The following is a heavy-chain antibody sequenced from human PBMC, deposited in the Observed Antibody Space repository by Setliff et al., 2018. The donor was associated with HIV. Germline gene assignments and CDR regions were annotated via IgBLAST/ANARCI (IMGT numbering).Heavy chain of an antibody. V-gene: IGHV4-39*07. CDR1: GYSISRSSYY. J-gene: IGHJ6*02. CDR3: ARDNYYNFWSGYWGMDV. Sequence: SETLSLTCAVSGYSISRSSYYWNWIRQPPGKTLEWIGNINHRGATSYNPSLRSRVTISSDTSKNQFSLSLTSVTAADTAVYYCARDNYYNFWSGYWGMDVWGQGTTVTVSS. D-gene: IGHD3-3*01. CDR2: INHRGAT.